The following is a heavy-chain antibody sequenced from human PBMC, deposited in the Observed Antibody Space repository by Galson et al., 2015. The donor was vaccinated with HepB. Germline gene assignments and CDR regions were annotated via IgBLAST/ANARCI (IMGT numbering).Heavy chain of an antibody. J-gene: IGHJ6*02. CDR3: TRPSSTSYYYYGMDV. D-gene: IGHD2-2*01. CDR2: IRSTANSYAT. V-gene: IGHV3-73*01. CDR1: GFTFSGSA. Sequence: SLRLCCAASGFTFSGSAMHWVRQASGKGLEWVGRIRSTANSYATAYAASVKGRFTISRDDSKNTAYLQMNSLKTEDTAVYYCTRPSSTSYYYYGMDVWGQGTTVTVSS.